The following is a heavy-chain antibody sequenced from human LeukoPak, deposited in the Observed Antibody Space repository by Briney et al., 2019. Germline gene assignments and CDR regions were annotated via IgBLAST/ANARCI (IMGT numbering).Heavy chain of an antibody. J-gene: IGHJ4*02. V-gene: IGHV3-30*18. Sequence: GGSLRLSCAASGFTVSSNYMSWVRQAPGKGLEWVAVISYDGSNKYYADSVKGRFTISRDNSKNTLYLQMNSLRAEDTAVYYCAKDLTSIAAAGSAYFDYWGQGTLVTVSS. CDR1: GFTVSSNY. CDR3: AKDLTSIAAAGSAYFDY. D-gene: IGHD6-13*01. CDR2: ISYDGSNK.